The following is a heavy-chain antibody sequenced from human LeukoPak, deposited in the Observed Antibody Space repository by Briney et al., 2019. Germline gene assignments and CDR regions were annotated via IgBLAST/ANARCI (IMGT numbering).Heavy chain of an antibody. Sequence: GGSLRLSCAGTGFTFNNYWMNWVRQAPGKGLEWLANIKEDGSIQYYLDSVRGRFTISRDNAKTSVYLQLNSLRADDTAVYYCARDVWTGVAVSDYWGQGTLVTVSS. CDR1: GFTFNNYW. CDR2: IKEDGSIQ. J-gene: IGHJ4*02. CDR3: ARDVWTGVAVSDY. D-gene: IGHD6-19*01. V-gene: IGHV3-7*01.